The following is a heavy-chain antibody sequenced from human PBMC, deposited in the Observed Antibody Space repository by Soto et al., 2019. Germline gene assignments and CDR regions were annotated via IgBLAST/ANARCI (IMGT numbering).Heavy chain of an antibody. V-gene: IGHV3-53*01. CDR2: IYSGGST. Sequence: PGGSLRLSCAASGFTVSSNYMSWVRQAPGKGLEWVSVIYSGGSTYYADSVKGRFTISRDNSKNTLYLQMNSLRAEDTAVYYCAKSPRYCSGGSCYSDYFDYWGQGTLVTVSS. CDR3: AKSPRYCSGGSCYSDYFDY. CDR1: GFTVSSNY. D-gene: IGHD2-15*01. J-gene: IGHJ4*02.